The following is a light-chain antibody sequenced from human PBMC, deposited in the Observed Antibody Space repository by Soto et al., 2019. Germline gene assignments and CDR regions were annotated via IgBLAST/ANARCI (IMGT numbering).Light chain of an antibody. J-gene: IGKJ4*01. CDR3: QQYNTYPALT. V-gene: IGKV1-5*03. Sequence: DIQMTQSPSTLSASVGDRITVTCRASQSVINRVAWYQQKPGKAPNLLIYEASSLESGVPSRFSGGGSGTEFTLTISRLQPEDFATYYCQQYNTYPALTFGGGTRVEI. CDR1: QSVINR. CDR2: EAS.